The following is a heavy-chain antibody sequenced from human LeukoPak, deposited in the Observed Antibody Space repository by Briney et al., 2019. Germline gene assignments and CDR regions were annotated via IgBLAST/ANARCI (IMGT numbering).Heavy chain of an antibody. Sequence: SLRLSCAASEFTFRSYEMNWVRQAPGKGLEWISYISNSDTTIDYADSVKDRFTISRDNAKISLYLQMNSLRVEDTAVYYCARGLVGYYAMDVWGQGTTVTVPS. D-gene: IGHD3-10*01. V-gene: IGHV3-48*03. CDR3: ARGLVGYYAMDV. J-gene: IGHJ6*02. CDR2: ISNSDTTI. CDR1: EFTFRSYE.